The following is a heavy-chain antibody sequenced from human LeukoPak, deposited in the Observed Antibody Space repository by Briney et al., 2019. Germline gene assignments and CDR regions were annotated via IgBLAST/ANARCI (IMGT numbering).Heavy chain of an antibody. CDR1: GGSISSGSYY. Sequence: SETLSLTCTVSGGSISSGSYYWSWIRQPAGKGLEWIGRIYTSGSTNYNPSLKSRVTISVDTSKNQFSLKLSSVTAADTAVYYCARKDSNYEYDYWGQGTLVTVTS. V-gene: IGHV4-61*02. CDR2: IYTSGST. CDR3: ARKDSNYEYDY. D-gene: IGHD4-11*01. J-gene: IGHJ4*02.